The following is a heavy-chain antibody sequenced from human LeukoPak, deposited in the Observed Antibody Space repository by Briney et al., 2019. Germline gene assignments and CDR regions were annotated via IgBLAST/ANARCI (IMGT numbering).Heavy chain of an antibody. CDR1: GFTFSSYS. J-gene: IGHJ4*02. CDR3: ARSSIAARGAFDY. CDR2: ISSSSSYI. D-gene: IGHD6-6*01. V-gene: IGHV3-21*01. Sequence: KAGGSLRLSCAASGFTFSSYSMNWVRQAPGKGLEWVSFISSSSSYIYYADSVKGRFTISRDNAKNSLYLQMNSLRAEDTAVYCCARSSIAARGAFDYWGQGTLVTVSS.